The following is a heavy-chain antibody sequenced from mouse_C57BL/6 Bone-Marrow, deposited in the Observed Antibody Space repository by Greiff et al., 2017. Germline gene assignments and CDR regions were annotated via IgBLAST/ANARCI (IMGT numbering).Heavy chain of an antibody. J-gene: IGHJ2*01. D-gene: IGHD2-4*01. CDR2: IDPSDRYT. V-gene: IGHV1-50*01. CDR3: ARRGLYYDYDGVYFDY. Sequence: QVQLQQPGAELVKPGASVKLSCKASGYTFTSYWMQWVKQRPGQGLEWIGEIDPSDRYTNYNQKFKGKATLTVDTSSSTAYMQLSSLTSEDSAVYYCARRGLYYDYDGVYFDYWGKGTTLTVSS. CDR1: GYTFTSYW.